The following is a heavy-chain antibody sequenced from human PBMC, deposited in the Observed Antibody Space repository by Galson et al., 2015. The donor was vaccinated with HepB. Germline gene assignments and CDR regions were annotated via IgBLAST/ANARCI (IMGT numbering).Heavy chain of an antibody. V-gene: IGHV4-4*07. Sequence: LSLTCTVSGGSISSHYWSWIRQSAGKGLEWIGRIYTSGSTNYNPSLKSRVTMSVDTSKNQFSLKLSSVTAADTAVYYCARAPSRIVVTYSDLWGRGTLVTVSS. D-gene: IGHD1-26*01. CDR3: ARAPSRIVVTYSDL. J-gene: IGHJ2*01. CDR1: GGSISSHY. CDR2: IYTSGST.